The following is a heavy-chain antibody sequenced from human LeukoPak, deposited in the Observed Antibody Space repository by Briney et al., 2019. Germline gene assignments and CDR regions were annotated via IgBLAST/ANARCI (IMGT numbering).Heavy chain of an antibody. V-gene: IGHV3-23*01. D-gene: IGHD3-22*01. J-gene: IGHJ4*02. CDR3: AKDDGWLYYNH. CDR2: ISPGGEIP. CDR1: GFTFSIHG. Sequence: GGTLRLPCAASGFTFSIHGMNWVRQAPGKGLEWVSGISPGGEIPYYADSVKGRFTISRDNSKDTVSLQMHSLRAEDTATYYCAKDDGWLYYNHWGQGTLVTVSS.